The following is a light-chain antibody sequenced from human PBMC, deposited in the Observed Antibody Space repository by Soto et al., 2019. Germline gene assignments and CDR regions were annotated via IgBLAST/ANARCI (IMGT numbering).Light chain of an antibody. J-gene: IGLJ3*02. Sequence: QSVLTQPASVSGSAGQSITISCSGTMRDVGAYNLVSWYQQHPGTAPKLIIYEVRNRPSGISSRFSGSRSGNTASLTISGLQHDEQGDYYCSAYKARSTLVFGGGTKVTVL. CDR1: MRDVGAYNL. CDR2: EVR. CDR3: SAYKARSTLV. V-gene: IGLV2-14*01.